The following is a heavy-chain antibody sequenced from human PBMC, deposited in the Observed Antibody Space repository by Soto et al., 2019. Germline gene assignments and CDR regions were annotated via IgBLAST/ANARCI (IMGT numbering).Heavy chain of an antibody. V-gene: IGHV3-74*01. CDR2: VDSAGSGT. CDR1: GITFSGFW. J-gene: IGHJ4*02. CDR3: ATVFEH. Sequence: VPLVESGGGSVQPGGSLRLSCVASGITFSGFWMHWVRQVPGKGLVWVARVDSAGSGTSYADFVKGRFTISRDNAKNTLSLQMYSLRVEDTAVYYCATVFEHWGQGIPVTVSS.